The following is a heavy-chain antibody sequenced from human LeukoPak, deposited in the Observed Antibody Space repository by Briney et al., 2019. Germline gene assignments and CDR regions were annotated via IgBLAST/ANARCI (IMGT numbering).Heavy chain of an antibody. CDR3: AKYGAPGWSGYCDY. D-gene: IGHD4/OR15-4a*01. CDR1: GSIISNYA. CDR2: ISGNAGSK. J-gene: IGHJ4*02. V-gene: IGHV3-23*01. Sequence: GASLRLSCAASGSIISNYAMTWVRQAPGKGLEWVSSISGNAGSKYYIDSVKGRITIAKDKFKNTLFLQMNSLRAEDTGMYYCAKYGAPGWSGYCDYWGQGTLVTVSS.